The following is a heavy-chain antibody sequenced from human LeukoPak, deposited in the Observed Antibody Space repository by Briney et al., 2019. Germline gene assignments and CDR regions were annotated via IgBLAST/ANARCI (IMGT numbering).Heavy chain of an antibody. CDR3: ARFSDFWSGRDY. CDR2: ISSSSSYT. V-gene: IGHV3-11*06. D-gene: IGHD3-3*01. J-gene: IGHJ4*02. CDR1: GFTISDYY. Sequence: GGSLRLSCAASGFTISDYYMSWIRQAPGKGLEWVSYISSSSSYTNYADSVKGRFTISRDNAKNSLYLQMNSLRAEDTAVYYCARFSDFWSGRDYWGQGTLVTVSS.